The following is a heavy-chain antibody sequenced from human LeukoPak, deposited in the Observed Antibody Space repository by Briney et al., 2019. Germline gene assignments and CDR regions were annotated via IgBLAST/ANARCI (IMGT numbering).Heavy chain of an antibody. CDR2: ISGSGGST. CDR1: GFTFSSYA. D-gene: IGHD2-8*02. CDR3: AKDTRAWAVYWDFAFDI. Sequence: GGSLRLSCAASGFTFSSYAMSWVRQAPGKGLEWVSAISGSGGSTYYADSVRGRFTISRDNSKNTLYLQMNSLRAEDTAVYYCAKDTRAWAVYWDFAFDIWGQGTMVTVSS. J-gene: IGHJ3*02. V-gene: IGHV3-23*01.